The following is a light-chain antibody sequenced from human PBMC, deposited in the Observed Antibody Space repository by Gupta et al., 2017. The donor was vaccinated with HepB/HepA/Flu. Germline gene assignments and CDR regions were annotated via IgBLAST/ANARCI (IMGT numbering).Light chain of an antibody. CDR3: QQYHSYPYT. Sequence: IQLTQTPSTLSESVGDRVTITCRASQRVSTWLAGYQQKPGKAPNLLIYNTSSLQSGVPSRCSGSGSGTEFTLTISSLQSDDVATDYCQQYHSYPYTFGQGTKLEI. V-gene: IGKV1-5*03. CDR2: NTS. CDR1: QRVSTW. J-gene: IGKJ2*01.